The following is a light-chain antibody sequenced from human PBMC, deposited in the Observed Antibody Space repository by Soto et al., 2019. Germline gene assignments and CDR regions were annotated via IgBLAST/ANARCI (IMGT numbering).Light chain of an antibody. Sequence: QSVLTQPPSASGTPGQTVTISCSGRGSNIGSNSVNWYQQVPGTAPKLLIYNNNERPSGVPDRFSGSKSGTSASLAISGLQSEHEATYFCAAWADSLNFLYVFGTGTKVTVL. V-gene: IGLV1-44*01. CDR3: AAWADSLNFLYV. J-gene: IGLJ1*01. CDR2: NNN. CDR1: GSNIGSNS.